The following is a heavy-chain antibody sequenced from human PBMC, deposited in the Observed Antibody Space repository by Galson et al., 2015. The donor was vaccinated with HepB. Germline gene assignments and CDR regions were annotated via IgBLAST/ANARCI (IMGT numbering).Heavy chain of an antibody. J-gene: IGHJ6*02. Sequence: SLRLSCAASGFTFSSYAMSWVRQAPGKGLEWVSAISGSGGSTYYADSVKGRFTISRDNSKNTLYLQMNSLRAEDTAVYYCECWYFDWLGGSGHYYGMDVWGQGTTVTVSS. CDR3: ECWYFDWLGGSGHYYGMDV. CDR1: GFTFSSYA. D-gene: IGHD3-9*01. CDR2: ISGSGGST. V-gene: IGHV3-23*01.